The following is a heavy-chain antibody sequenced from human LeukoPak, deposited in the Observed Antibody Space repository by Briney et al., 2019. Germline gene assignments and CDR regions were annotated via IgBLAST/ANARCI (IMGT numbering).Heavy chain of an antibody. CDR3: TSDTVDTTLGIDY. V-gene: IGHV3-74*01. CDR2: INSVGSRT. J-gene: IGHJ4*02. Sequence: GGSLRLSCAASGFTVSSYYMSWVRQAPGKGLVWVSRINSVGSRTDYADSVKGRFTISRDNARNTLYLQMNSLRAEDTAVYYCTSDTVDTTLGIDYWGQGTLVTVSS. D-gene: IGHD5-18*01. CDR1: GFTVSSYY.